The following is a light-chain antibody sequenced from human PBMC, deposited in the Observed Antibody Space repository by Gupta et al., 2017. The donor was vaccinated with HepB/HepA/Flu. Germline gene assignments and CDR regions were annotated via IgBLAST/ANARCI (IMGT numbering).Light chain of an antibody. V-gene: IGLV1-47*01. J-gene: IGLJ2*01. CDR2: RNN. Sequence: QSVLTQPPSASGTPGQRVTISCSGSSANIGTYNVYWYQQVPGTAPKLLIYRNNQRPSGVPDRFSGSKSGTSASLAISGLRSEDEADYYCAAWDDSLWGLFGGGTKLTVL. CDR3: AAWDDSLWGL. CDR1: SANIGTYN.